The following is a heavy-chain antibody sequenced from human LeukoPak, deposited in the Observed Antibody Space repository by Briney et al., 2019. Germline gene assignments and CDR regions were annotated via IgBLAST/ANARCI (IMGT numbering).Heavy chain of an antibody. CDR1: GGSISIYY. V-gene: IGHV4-4*09. CDR2: IYTSGSP. D-gene: IGHD1-1*01. Sequence: SQTLSLTCTVSGGSISIYYWSWIRHPPGKGLEWIGYIYTSGSPNYNPSLKSRVTISVDTSKNQFSLKLSSVPAADTAVYYCARLPGTWFDPWGQGTLVTVSS. J-gene: IGHJ5*02. CDR3: ARLPGTWFDP.